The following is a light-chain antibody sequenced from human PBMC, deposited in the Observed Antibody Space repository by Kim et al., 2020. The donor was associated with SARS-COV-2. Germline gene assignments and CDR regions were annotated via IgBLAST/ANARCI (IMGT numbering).Light chain of an antibody. CDR3: SFRDNSRNLVL. J-gene: IGLJ2*01. CDR1: SLRSNY. V-gene: IGLV3-19*01. CDR2: GRN. Sequence: ALGQTATITCQGDSLRSNYATWYQQKPGQAPVLVSYGRNRRPTGIPDRFSGSSSGSTASLTITGAQAGDEADYFCSFRDNSRNLVLFGGGTQLTVL.